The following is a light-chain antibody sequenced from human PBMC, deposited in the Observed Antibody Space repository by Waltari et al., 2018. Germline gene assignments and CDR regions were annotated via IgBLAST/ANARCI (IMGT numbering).Light chain of an antibody. Sequence: SYELTQPPSVSVAPGKTAWITCGGNNVGTKSVTWYQQKPGQAPVLVMYYDSYRPSGIPERFSGSNSGSTATLTISRVEAGDEADYYCQVWDSASDHYVFGSGTKVTVL. CDR2: YDS. CDR3: QVWDSASDHYV. CDR1: NVGTKS. V-gene: IGLV3-21*04. J-gene: IGLJ1*01.